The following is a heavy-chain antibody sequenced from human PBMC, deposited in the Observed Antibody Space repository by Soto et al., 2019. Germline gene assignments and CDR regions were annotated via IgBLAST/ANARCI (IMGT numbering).Heavy chain of an antibody. J-gene: IGHJ6*02. Sequence: GESLKISCAASGFTFSSYWMSWVRQAPGKGLEWVANIKQDGSEKYYVDSVKGRFTISRDNAKNSLYLQMNSLRAEDTAVYYCARVGMRSYDFWSGYYPYYYYGMDVWGQGTTVTVSS. D-gene: IGHD3-3*01. CDR2: IKQDGSEK. CDR1: GFTFSSYW. V-gene: IGHV3-7*01. CDR3: ARVGMRSYDFWSGYYPYYYYGMDV.